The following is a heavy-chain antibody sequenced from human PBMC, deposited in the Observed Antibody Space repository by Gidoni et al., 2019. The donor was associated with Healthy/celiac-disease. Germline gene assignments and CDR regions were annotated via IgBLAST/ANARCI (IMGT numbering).Heavy chain of an antibody. J-gene: IGHJ3*02. D-gene: IGHD4-17*01. CDR3: ASVYGDYWAFDI. CDR2: IIPILGIA. V-gene: IGHV1-69*04. Sequence: QVQLVQSGAEVKKPGSSVKVSCKASGGTFSSYAISWVRQAPGQGLEWMGRIIPILGIANYAQKFQGRVTITADKSTSTAYMELSSLRSEDTAVYYCASVYGDYWAFDIWGQGTMVTVSS. CDR1: GGTFSSYA.